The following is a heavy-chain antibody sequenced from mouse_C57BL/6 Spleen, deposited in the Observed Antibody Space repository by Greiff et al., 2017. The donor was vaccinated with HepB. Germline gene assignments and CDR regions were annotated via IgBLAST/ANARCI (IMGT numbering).Heavy chain of an antibody. Sequence: DVQLQESGAELVRPGASVKLSCTASGFNIKDDYMHWVKQRPEQGLEWIGWIDPENGDTEYASKFQGKATITADTSSNTAYLQLSSLTSEDTAVYYCTVYDGYFKAWFAYWGQGTLVTVSA. J-gene: IGHJ3*01. CDR1: GFNIKDDY. V-gene: IGHV14-4*01. D-gene: IGHD2-3*01. CDR3: TVYDGYFKAWFAY. CDR2: IDPENGDT.